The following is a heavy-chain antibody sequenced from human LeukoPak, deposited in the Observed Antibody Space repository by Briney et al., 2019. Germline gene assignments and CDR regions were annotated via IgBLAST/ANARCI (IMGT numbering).Heavy chain of an antibody. CDR3: ATGRSYGGNGFNDGN. CDR1: GYTLTELS. J-gene: IGHJ4*02. Sequence: VASVKVSCKASGYTLTELSMHWVRQAPGKGLEWMGGFDPEDGETIYAQKFQGRVTMTEDTSTDTAYMELSSLRSEDTAVYYCATGRSYGGNGFNDGNWGQGTLVTVSS. CDR2: FDPEDGET. D-gene: IGHD4-23*01. V-gene: IGHV1-24*01.